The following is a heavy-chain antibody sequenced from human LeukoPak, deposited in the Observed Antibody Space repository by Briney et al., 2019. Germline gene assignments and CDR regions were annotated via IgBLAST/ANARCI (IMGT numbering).Heavy chain of an antibody. Sequence: GGSLRLSCAASGFTFSDYYMTWIRQAPGRGLEGVSYISSSGSTIYYADSAKGRFTISRDSAKTSLFLQMNSLRAEDTAVYYCAREAGYCSSTSCSYYYYMDVWGKGTTVTVSS. CDR3: AREAGYCSSTSCSYYYYMDV. CDR2: ISSSGSTI. J-gene: IGHJ6*03. V-gene: IGHV3-11*04. D-gene: IGHD2-2*03. CDR1: GFTFSDYY.